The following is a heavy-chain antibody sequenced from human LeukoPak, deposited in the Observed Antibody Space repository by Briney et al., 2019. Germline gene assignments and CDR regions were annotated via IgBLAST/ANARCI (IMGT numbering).Heavy chain of an antibody. CDR3: AREDILTGYPKGYNWFDP. CDR1: GYTFTSYD. J-gene: IGHJ5*02. D-gene: IGHD3-9*01. V-gene: IGHV1-8*03. CDR2: MNPNSGNT. Sequence: GASVKVSCKASGYTFTSYDINWVRQATGQELEWMGWMNPNSGNTGYAQKFQGRVTITRNTSISTAYMELSSLRSEDTAVYYCAREDILTGYPKGYNWFDPWGQGTLVTVSS.